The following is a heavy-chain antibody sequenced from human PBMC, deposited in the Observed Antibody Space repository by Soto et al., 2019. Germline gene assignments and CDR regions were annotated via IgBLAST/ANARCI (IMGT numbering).Heavy chain of an antibody. CDR1: GYTFTGYY. CDR2: INPNSGGT. D-gene: IGHD3-3*01. J-gene: IGHJ4*02. V-gene: IGHV1-2*04. Sequence: ASVKVSCKASGYTFTGYYMHWVRQAPGQGLEWMGWINPNSGGTNYAQKFQGWVTMTRDTSTSTAYMELSSLRSEDTAVYYCARVNTIFGVVIEPAYDYWGQGTLVTVSS. CDR3: ARVNTIFGVVIEPAYDY.